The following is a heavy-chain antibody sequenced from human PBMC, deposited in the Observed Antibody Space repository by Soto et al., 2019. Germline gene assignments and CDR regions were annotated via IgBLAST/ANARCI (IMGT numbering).Heavy chain of an antibody. CDR2: IKDDGSLK. V-gene: IGHV3-7*01. D-gene: IGHD2-2*02. CDR3: VRDSYTAHWHTAGEDY. CDR1: GFYITNYW. J-gene: IGHJ4*02. Sequence: DVQLVESGGGLVQPGGSLRLSCAASGFYITNYWMTWVRQAPGKGPEWVANIKDDGSLKFYVDSVRGRFTISRDNAKNSVYLGMSRLRAEDTAVYYCVRDSYTAHWHTAGEDYWGQGTLVTVSS.